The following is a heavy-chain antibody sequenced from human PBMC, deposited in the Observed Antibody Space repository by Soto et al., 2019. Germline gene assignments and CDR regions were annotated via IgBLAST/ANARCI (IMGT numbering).Heavy chain of an antibody. Sequence: EVQLVESGGDLVKPGGSLRLSCAASGFPFSNGWMSWVRQAPGKGLEWVGRIKSKTDGETRDYAGPVKDRFTISRDDSKKTLYLQMISLKTEDTAVYYCSTDLGYYGLDVWGHRTTVTVSS. CDR1: GFPFSNGW. D-gene: IGHD2-15*01. CDR2: IKSKTDGETR. V-gene: IGHV3-15*01. J-gene: IGHJ6*02. CDR3: STDLGYYGLDV.